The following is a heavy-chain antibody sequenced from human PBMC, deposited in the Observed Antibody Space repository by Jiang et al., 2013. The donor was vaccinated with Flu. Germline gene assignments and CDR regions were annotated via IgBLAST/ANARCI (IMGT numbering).Heavy chain of an antibody. CDR2: IYYSGST. J-gene: IGHJ6*02. D-gene: IGHD3-10*01. CDR3: ARDHRYYYGSGSYPYYYYGMDV. CDR1: GGSISSYY. Sequence: GSGLVKPSETLSLTCTVSGGSISSYYWSWIRQPPGKGLEWIGYIYYSGSTNYNPSLKSRVTISVDTSKNQFSLKLSSVTAADTAVYYCARDHRYYYGSGSYPYYYYGMDVWGQGTTVTVS. V-gene: IGHV4-59*01.